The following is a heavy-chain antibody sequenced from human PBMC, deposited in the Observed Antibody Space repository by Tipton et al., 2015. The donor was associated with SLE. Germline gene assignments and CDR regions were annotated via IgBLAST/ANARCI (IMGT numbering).Heavy chain of an antibody. CDR1: GFTLSNFG. V-gene: IGHV3-30*18. CDR3: AKDPRTYYDFWGTLYYFDY. Sequence: SLRLSCVASGFTLSNFGMQWVRQAPGKGPEWVAVSSNDGKRENYAHSVKGRFTVSRDNSKNMMFLQMNSLRAEDTAVYYCAKDPRTYYDFWGTLYYFDYWGQGTLVTVSS. D-gene: IGHD3-3*01. CDR2: SSNDGKRE. J-gene: IGHJ4*02.